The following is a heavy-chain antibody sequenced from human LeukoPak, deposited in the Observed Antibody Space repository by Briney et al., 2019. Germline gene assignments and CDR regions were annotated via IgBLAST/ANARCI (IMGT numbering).Heavy chain of an antibody. CDR2: INPSGGST. Sequence: ASVKVSCKASGYTFTSYYMHWVRQAPGQGLEWMGIINPSGGSTSYAQKFQGRVTMTRDTSTSTVYMELSSLRSEDTAVYYCARDRITIFGVVDKPDAFDIWGQGTMVTVSS. CDR3: ARDRITIFGVVDKPDAFDI. J-gene: IGHJ3*02. CDR1: GYTFTSYY. V-gene: IGHV1-46*01. D-gene: IGHD3-3*01.